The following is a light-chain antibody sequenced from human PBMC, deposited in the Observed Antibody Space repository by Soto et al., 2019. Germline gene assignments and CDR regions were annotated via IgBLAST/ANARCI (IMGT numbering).Light chain of an antibody. CDR1: QGIGNN. CDR2: GAS. Sequence: DIQMTQSPSSLSASVGDRVTMTCRASQGIGNNLAWFQQKPGKAPKALIYGASSLQTGVPSRFSGSGSGTEFTLTITSLQSDDFATYYCQQCNTYPLTFGGGTNV. J-gene: IGKJ4*01. CDR3: QQCNTYPLT. V-gene: IGKV1-16*01.